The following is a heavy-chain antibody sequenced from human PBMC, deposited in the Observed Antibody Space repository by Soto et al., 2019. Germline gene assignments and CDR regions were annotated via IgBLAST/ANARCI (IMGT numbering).Heavy chain of an antibody. CDR1: GGSISSSNW. J-gene: IGHJ5*02. Sequence: SETLSLTCAVSGGSISSSNWWSWVRQPPGKGLEWIGEIYHSGSTNYNPSLKSRVTISVDKSKNQFSLKLSSVTAADTAVYYCASSRSSGSWFDPWGQGTLVTVSS. D-gene: IGHD3-22*01. CDR3: ASSRSSGSWFDP. V-gene: IGHV4-4*02. CDR2: IYHSGST.